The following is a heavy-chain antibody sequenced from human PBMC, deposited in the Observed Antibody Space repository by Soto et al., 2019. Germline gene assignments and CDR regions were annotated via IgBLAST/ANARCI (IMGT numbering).Heavy chain of an antibody. D-gene: IGHD6-13*01. J-gene: IGHJ4*02. Sequence: ETLSLTCTVSGDSITSTSYYWGWIRQPSGKGLEWIGCIHYSGSTYYNPSLRSRVTSSVDTSKNQFSLKVSSVTAADTAVYYCARRLFSSTWPSYFDYWGEGTLVTVSS. CDR3: ARRLFSSTWPSYFDY. V-gene: IGHV4-39*01. CDR2: IHYSGST. CDR1: GDSITSTSYY.